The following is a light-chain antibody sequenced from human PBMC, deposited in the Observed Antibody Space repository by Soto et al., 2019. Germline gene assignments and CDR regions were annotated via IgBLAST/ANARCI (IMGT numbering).Light chain of an antibody. Sequence: DIQMTQPPSTLSASVGDRVTITCRASQSVSGWLAWYQQKPGEAPKLLIYDASALPRGVPSRFSGSGSGTKFTLTIASLQPDDFATYYCQQYETFSGTCGPGTKVDIK. CDR3: QQYETFSGT. CDR2: DAS. J-gene: IGKJ1*01. V-gene: IGKV1-5*01. CDR1: QSVSGW.